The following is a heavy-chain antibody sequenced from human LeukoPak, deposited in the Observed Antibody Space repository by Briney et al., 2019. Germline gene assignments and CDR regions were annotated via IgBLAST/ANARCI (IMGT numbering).Heavy chain of an antibody. D-gene: IGHD5-18*01. V-gene: IGHV1-69*05. CDR3: ARGGSGYYGI. Sequence: VASVKVSCKASGYTFTSYDINWVRQAPGQGLEWMGGIIPIFGTANYAQKFQGRVTITTDESTSTAYMELSSLRSEDTAVYYCARGGSGYYGIWGQGTMVTVSS. CDR2: IIPIFGTA. CDR1: GYTFTSYD. J-gene: IGHJ3*02.